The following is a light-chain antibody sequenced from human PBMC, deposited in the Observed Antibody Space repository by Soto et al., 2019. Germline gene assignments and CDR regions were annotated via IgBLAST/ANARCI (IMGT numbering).Light chain of an antibody. CDR2: LGS. CDR1: QSLLHSNGYNY. J-gene: IGKJ3*01. CDR3: VQALYSPRFS. Sequence: DIVMTQSPLSLPVTPGEPASISCRSSQSLLHSNGYNYLDWYLQKPGQSPQLLIYLGSNRASGVPERFSGSGSGISVTLTISRVEAEDVGVYSWVQALYSPRFSYGPGNIVDIK. V-gene: IGKV2-28*01.